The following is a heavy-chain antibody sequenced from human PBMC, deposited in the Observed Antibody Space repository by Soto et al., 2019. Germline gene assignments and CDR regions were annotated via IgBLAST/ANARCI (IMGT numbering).Heavy chain of an antibody. J-gene: IGHJ5*02. CDR2: MNPNSGNT. Sequence: QVQLVQSGAEVKKPGASVKVSCKASGNTFTSYDINWVRQATGQGLEYLGWMNPNSGNTAYVQKLQGRVTRTWDTSITTADMELSSLRSEDTAVYFCARGVKYGAYSRWFDPWGQGTLVTVSS. CDR3: ARGVKYGAYSRWFDP. CDR1: GNTFTSYD. V-gene: IGHV1-8*01. D-gene: IGHD4-17*01.